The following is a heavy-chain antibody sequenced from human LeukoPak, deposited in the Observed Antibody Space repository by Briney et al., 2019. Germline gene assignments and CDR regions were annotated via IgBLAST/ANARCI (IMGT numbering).Heavy chain of an antibody. D-gene: IGHD5-18*01. CDR1: GGSISSYY. V-gene: IGHV4-59*01. J-gene: IGHJ4*02. Sequence: SETLSLTCTVSGGSISSYYWSWIRQPPGKGLEWIGYIYYSGSTNYNPSLKSRVTISVDTSKNQFSLKLSSVTAADTAVYYCARVGTAMGIYFDYWGQGTLVTVSS. CDR2: IYYSGST. CDR3: ARVGTAMGIYFDY.